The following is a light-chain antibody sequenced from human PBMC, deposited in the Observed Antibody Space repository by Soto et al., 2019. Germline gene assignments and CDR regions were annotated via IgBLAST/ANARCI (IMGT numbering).Light chain of an antibody. V-gene: IGKV1-39*01. J-gene: IGKJ5*01. CDR2: TAS. Sequence: DIQMTQSPSTVSVSVGDRVTITCRASQTISSWLAWYQQKPGKAPKLLIYTASSLQSGVPSRFSGSGSGTDFTLTISSLQPEDFATYYCQQSDSTPITFGQGTRLEIK. CDR1: QTISSW. CDR3: QQSDSTPIT.